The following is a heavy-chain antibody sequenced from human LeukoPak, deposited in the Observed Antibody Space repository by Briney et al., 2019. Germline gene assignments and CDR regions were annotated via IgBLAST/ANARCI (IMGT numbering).Heavy chain of an antibody. CDR1: GDSITSSHY. J-gene: IGHJ3*02. Sequence: SETLSLTCTVSGDSITSSHYWIWVRQSPTKGLEWIGEIFHTGSTNFNPSLKSRVTISVDTSKNQFSLKLSSVTAADTAVYYCARDRPNVDSTGYYSRHDAFDIWGQGTMVTVSS. V-gene: IGHV4-4*02. D-gene: IGHD3-22*01. CDR3: ARDRPNVDSTGYYSRHDAFDI. CDR2: IFHTGST.